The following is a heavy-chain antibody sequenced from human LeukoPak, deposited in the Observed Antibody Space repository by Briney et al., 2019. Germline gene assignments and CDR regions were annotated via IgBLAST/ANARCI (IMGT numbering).Heavy chain of an antibody. CDR3: ARDFYGDYGFDF. CDR1: GFTFCSYS. CDR2: ISSSSRTI. Sequence: GGSLRLSYAASGFTFCSYSMNWVRQAPGEGLEWISYISSSSRTIYYTGSVKGRFTISRDNAKNSLYLQMNSLRDDDTAVYYCARDFYGDYGFDFWGQGTLVTVSS. J-gene: IGHJ4*02. V-gene: IGHV3-48*02. D-gene: IGHD4-17*01.